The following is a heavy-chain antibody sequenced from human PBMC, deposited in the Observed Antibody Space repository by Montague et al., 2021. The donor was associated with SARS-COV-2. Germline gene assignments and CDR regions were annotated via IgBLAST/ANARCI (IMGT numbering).Heavy chain of an antibody. J-gene: IGHJ6*02. Sequence: TLSLTCSVSGGSMTSALYYWSWIRQRPGKGLEWIAYINSSGRTNYNSSLRSRLSISLDASNGQFSLKLSSVTAADTAVYYCARKDIALGYGVDAWGQGTTVTVSS. D-gene: IGHD5-12*01. CDR3: ARKDIALGYGVDA. V-gene: IGHV4-31*03. CDR1: GGSMTSALYY. CDR2: INSSGRT.